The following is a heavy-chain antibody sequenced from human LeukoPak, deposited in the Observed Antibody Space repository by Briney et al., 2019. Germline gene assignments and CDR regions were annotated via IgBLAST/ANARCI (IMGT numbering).Heavy chain of an antibody. J-gene: IGHJ5*02. Sequence: SETLSLTCTVSGGSISSSSYYWGWIRQPPGKGLEWIESIYYSGSIYYNPSLKSRVTISVDTSKNQFSLKLSSVTAADTAVYYCARRLPYGSGSYYLGWFDPWGQGTLVTVSS. CDR3: ARRLPYGSGSYYLGWFDP. CDR2: IYYSGSI. V-gene: IGHV4-39*01. CDR1: GGSISSSSYY. D-gene: IGHD3-10*01.